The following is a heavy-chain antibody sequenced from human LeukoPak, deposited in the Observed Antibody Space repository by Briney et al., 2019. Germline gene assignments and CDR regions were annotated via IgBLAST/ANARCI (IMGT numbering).Heavy chain of an antibody. CDR1: GYTFTTYG. J-gene: IGHJ5*02. D-gene: IGHD3-9*01. V-gene: IGHV1-18*01. CDR3: AREGKFYDILTGYSTAANWFDP. Sequence: ASVKVSCKASGYTFTTYGLSWVRQAPGQGIEWMGWISAYNGNTSYAQKFQGRVTMTTDTSTSTVYMELRSLSSDDTAMYYCAREGKFYDILTGYSTAANWFDPWGQGTLVTVSS. CDR2: ISAYNGNT.